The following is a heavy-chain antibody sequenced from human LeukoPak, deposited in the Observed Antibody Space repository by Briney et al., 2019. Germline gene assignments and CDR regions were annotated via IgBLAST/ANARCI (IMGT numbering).Heavy chain of an antibody. CDR1: GYTFTSYV. CDR3: ARVLGSISH. D-gene: IGHD1-1*01. Sequence: RASVKVSCKASGYTFTSYVISWVRQAPGQGLEWMGWISAYNGNTDYAQKLQGRVTMTTDTSTNTAYLELRSLRSDDTAVYYCARVLGSISHWGQGTLVTVSS. V-gene: IGHV1-18*01. J-gene: IGHJ4*02. CDR2: ISAYNGNT.